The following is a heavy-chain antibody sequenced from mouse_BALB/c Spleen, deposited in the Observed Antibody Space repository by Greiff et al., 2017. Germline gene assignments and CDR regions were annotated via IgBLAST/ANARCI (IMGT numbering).Heavy chain of an antibody. CDR2: INPSTGYT. D-gene: IGHD2-1*01. V-gene: IGHV1-7*01. Sequence: QVQLQQSGAELAKPGASVKMSCKASGYTFTSYWMHWVKQRPGQGLEWIGYINPSTGYTEYNQKFKDKATLTADKSSSTAYMQLSSLTSEDSAVYYCARGGNGYYYAMDYWGQGTSVTGAS. CDR1: GYTFTSYW. CDR3: ARGGNGYYYAMDY. J-gene: IGHJ4*01.